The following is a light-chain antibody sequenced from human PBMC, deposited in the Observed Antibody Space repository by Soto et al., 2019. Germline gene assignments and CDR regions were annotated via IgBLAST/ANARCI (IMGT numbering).Light chain of an antibody. Sequence: IVLTQSPGTLSFSPGERATLSCRAGQSVSSNYLAWYQQKPGQAPRLLIYGASSRATGIPDKFSGSGSGTGFTLTISSLQSEDFAVYYCQQYDNWPWTFGQGTKVDIK. CDR3: QQYDNWPWT. CDR1: QSVSSNY. V-gene: IGKV3-20*01. J-gene: IGKJ1*01. CDR2: GAS.